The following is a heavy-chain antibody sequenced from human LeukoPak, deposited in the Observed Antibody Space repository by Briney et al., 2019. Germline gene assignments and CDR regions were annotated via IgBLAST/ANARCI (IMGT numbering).Heavy chain of an antibody. CDR1: GFTFSSYA. Sequence: GGSLRLSCAASGFTFSSYAMSWARQAPGKGLEWVGRIKSKPDGGTTDYAAPVKGRFTISRDDSKNTLYLQMNSLQTEDTAMYYCTTDRGITARPVFDYWGQGTLVTVSS. CDR3: TTDRGITARPVFDY. J-gene: IGHJ4*02. V-gene: IGHV3-15*01. CDR2: IKSKPDGGTT. D-gene: IGHD6-6*01.